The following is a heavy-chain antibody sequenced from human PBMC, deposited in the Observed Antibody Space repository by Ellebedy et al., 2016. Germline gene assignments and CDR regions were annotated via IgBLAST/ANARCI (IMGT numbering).Heavy chain of an antibody. D-gene: IGHD5-12*01. Sequence: SVKVSXXASGGTFSSYAISWVRQAPGQGLEWMGGIIPIFGTANYAQKFQGRVTITADESTSTAYMELSSLRSEDTAVYYCARVGGYGLYYYYYYMDVWGKGTTVTVSS. J-gene: IGHJ6*03. CDR1: GGTFSSYA. V-gene: IGHV1-69*13. CDR3: ARVGGYGLYYYYYYMDV. CDR2: IIPIFGTA.